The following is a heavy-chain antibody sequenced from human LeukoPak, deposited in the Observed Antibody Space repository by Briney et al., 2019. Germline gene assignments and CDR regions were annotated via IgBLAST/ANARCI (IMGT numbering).Heavy chain of an antibody. CDR1: GVTFIDSY. CDR2: IYIGGHT. CDR3: PDTISAEVVTATPKL. V-gene: IGHV3-53*01. Sequence: GGSLRLSCAASGVTFIDSYVTWVRQAPGRGLEWFAVIYIGGHTFYTDSVKGRFTISIDNSQNTLPLKLNTLRVAATAVYYCPDTISAEVVTATPKLRGQGNLVTASS. D-gene: IGHD2-21*02. J-gene: IGHJ4*02.